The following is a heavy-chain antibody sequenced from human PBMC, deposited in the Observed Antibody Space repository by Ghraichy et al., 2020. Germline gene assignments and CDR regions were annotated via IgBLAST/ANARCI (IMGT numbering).Heavy chain of an antibody. CDR3: ARQVDLGYFDL. V-gene: IGHV5-51*01. CDR2: IYPGDSDT. Sequence: GESLNISCKASGFGFTSYWIGWVRQLPGKGLEWMAIIYPGDSDTRYSPSFQGQVTISVDKSISTAYLQWSSLKASDTAMYYCARQVDLGYFDLWGRGTLVTVSS. CDR1: GFGFTSYW. D-gene: IGHD3-9*01. J-gene: IGHJ2*01.